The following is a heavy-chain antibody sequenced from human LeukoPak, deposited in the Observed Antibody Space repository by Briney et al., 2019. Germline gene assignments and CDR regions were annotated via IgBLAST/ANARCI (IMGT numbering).Heavy chain of an antibody. CDR1: GFTFSSYW. J-gene: IGHJ4*02. CDR3: AKVRYVGYYFDY. Sequence: GGSLRLSCAASGFTFSSYWMSWVRQAPGKGLEWVANIKEDGSQKYYVDSVKGRFTISRDNAENSLYLQMSSLRAEDTAVYYCAKVRYVGYYFDYWGQGALVTVSS. D-gene: IGHD3-9*01. V-gene: IGHV3-7*05. CDR2: IKEDGSQK.